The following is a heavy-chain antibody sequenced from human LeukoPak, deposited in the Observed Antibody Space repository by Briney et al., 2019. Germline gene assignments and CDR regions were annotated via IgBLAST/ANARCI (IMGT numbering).Heavy chain of an antibody. V-gene: IGHV3-23*01. Sequence: PGGSLRLSCAASGFTFSSSAMNWVRQAPGKGLEWVSAISGSGDSTYYADSVKGRFTISRDNSKNTLYLQMNSLRAEDTAVYYCAKPSSTDTYYYYYMDVWGKGTTVTISS. CDR2: ISGSGDST. D-gene: IGHD1-1*01. CDR1: GFTFSSSA. J-gene: IGHJ6*03. CDR3: AKPSSTDTYYYYYMDV.